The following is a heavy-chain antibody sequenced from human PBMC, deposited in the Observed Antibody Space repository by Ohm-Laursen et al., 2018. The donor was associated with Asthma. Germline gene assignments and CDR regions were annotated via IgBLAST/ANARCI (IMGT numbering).Heavy chain of an antibody. D-gene: IGHD2-2*01. J-gene: IGHJ4*02. CDR2: IWYDGTNK. Sequence: SLRLSCAASGFIFTNYGMHWVRQAPGKGLEWVAVIWYDGTNKYYGDSVKGRFTISRDNAKNSLYLQMNSLRAEDTAVYYCATLPGYWGQGALVTVSS. CDR1: GFIFTNYG. V-gene: IGHV3-33*03. CDR3: ATLPGY.